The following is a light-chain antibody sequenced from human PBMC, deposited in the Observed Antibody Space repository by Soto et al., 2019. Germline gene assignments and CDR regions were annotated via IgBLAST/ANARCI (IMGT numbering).Light chain of an antibody. Sequence: EIVLTQSPATLSLSPGERATLSCRASQSVGTNFAWYQQKPGQAPGLLIYEASTRATGIPARFSGSGSGTDSTLTISSLEPEDFAVYYCQRSGGSVSFGGGTKVE. CDR2: EAS. CDR1: QSVGTN. J-gene: IGKJ4*01. CDR3: QRSGGSVS. V-gene: IGKV3-11*01.